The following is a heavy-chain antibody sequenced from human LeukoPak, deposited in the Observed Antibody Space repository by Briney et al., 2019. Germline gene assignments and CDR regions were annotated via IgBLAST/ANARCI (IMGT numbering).Heavy chain of an antibody. D-gene: IGHD2-2*01. CDR1: GFTFSSYS. Sequence: GGSLRFSCAASGFTFSSYSMNWVRQAPGKGLEWVSYISSSGTTIYYADSVKGRFTISRDNAKNSLYLQMNSLRAEDTAVYYCARRYCSSTSCLIDYWGQGTLVTVSS. J-gene: IGHJ4*02. CDR2: ISSSGTTI. CDR3: ARRYCSSTSCLIDY. V-gene: IGHV3-48*04.